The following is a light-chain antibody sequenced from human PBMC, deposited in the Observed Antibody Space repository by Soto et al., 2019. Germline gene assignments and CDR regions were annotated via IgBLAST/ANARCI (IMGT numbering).Light chain of an antibody. CDR2: DVS. CDR1: GSDVGAYNY. J-gene: IGLJ1*01. Sequence: QSDLTQPASVSGSPGQSITISCTGTGSDVGAYNYVSWYQQHPDKAPKLMIYDVSDRPSGVSNRFSGSKSGNTASLTISGLQAEDEADYYCTSFTSSSTLYVFGAGTKLTVL. V-gene: IGLV2-14*01. CDR3: TSFTSSSTLYV.